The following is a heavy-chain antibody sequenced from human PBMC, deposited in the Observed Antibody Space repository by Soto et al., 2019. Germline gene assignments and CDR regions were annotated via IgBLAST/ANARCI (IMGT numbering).Heavy chain of an antibody. CDR2: ISAYNGNR. CDR1: GFTLTSYR. V-gene: IGHV1-18*01. J-gene: IGHJ4*02. CDR3: ARDTPPIDY. Sequence: QVQLVQSGAEVKKPGASVKVSCKASGFTLTSYRISWVRQAPGQGLEWMGWISAYNGNRKYAQNLQGRVTMTTDTSTCTAYMELRSLRSDDTAVYYCARDTPPIDYWGQGPLVTVSS.